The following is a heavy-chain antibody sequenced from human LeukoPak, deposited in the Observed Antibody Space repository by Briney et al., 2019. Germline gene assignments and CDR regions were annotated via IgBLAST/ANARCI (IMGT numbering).Heavy chain of an antibody. CDR1: GGSVSGGAYY. V-gene: IGHV4-61*08. CDR2: IYYNGNT. Sequence: SETLSLTCAVSGGSVSGGAYYWNWIRRPPGKGLEWIGYIYYNGNTNYSPSLKSRVTMSVDTSKNLFSLKASSVTAADTAVYYCARGRSNYYGMDVWGQGTTVTVSS. J-gene: IGHJ6*02. CDR3: ARGRSNYYGMDV. D-gene: IGHD1-26*01.